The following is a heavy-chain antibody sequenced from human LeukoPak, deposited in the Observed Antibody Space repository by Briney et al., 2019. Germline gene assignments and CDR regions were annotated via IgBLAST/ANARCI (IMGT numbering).Heavy chain of an antibody. CDR1: GVSLSSYY. CDR2: IYYCGST. V-gene: IGHV4-59*08. Sequence: SETLSLTCTLSGVSLSSYYWSWIRQPPGKGREWIGYIYYCGSTNYNPSLKTRVTISVDTSKNQFTLKLSSVAAADTAVYYCASIGDYHWYFDLWGRGTLVTVAS. J-gene: IGHJ2*01. D-gene: IGHD4-17*01. CDR3: ASIGDYHWYFDL.